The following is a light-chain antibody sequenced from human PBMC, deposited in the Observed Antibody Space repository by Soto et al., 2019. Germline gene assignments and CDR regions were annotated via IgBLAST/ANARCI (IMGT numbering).Light chain of an antibody. Sequence: EIVLTQSPGTLSLSPGERATLSCRASQSVSSSYLAWYQQKPGQAPRLLIYGASSRATGIPDRFSGSGSGTDFTLTISRLEPEDFAVYYCQHYGSSPTWTFGQGTKVESK. CDR3: QHYGSSPTWT. CDR1: QSVSSSY. CDR2: GAS. J-gene: IGKJ1*01. V-gene: IGKV3-20*01.